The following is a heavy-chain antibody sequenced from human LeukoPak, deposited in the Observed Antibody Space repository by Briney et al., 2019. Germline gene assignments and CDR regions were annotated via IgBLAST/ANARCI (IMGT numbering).Heavy chain of an antibody. D-gene: IGHD6-13*01. V-gene: IGHV1-18*01. J-gene: IGHJ4*02. Sequence: ASVKVSCKTSGYTFTSYGICWMRQAPGQGLEWMGWISAYNGHRNYAQKLQGRVTMTTDTSTSTAYMELRSLKSDDTAVYYCARDGVSTWYQGDIDYWGQGTLVTVSS. CDR3: ARDGVSTWYQGDIDY. CDR2: ISAYNGHR. CDR1: GYTFTSYG.